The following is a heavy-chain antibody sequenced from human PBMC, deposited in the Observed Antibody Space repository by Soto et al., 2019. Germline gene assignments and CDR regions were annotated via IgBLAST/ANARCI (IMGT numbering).Heavy chain of an antibody. CDR2: VYCSGRT. Sequence: SETLSLTCTVSGGSISSCSYYWGWVRQPPGKGLECIGSVYCSGRTYYNPSLKSRVTISVDTSKNQFSLKLSSVTAADTAVYYCARDLWGYCGADCYPLDVWGQGTTVTVS. D-gene: IGHD2-21*02. CDR3: ARDLWGYCGADCYPLDV. CDR1: GGSISSCSYY. V-gene: IGHV4-39*02. J-gene: IGHJ6*02.